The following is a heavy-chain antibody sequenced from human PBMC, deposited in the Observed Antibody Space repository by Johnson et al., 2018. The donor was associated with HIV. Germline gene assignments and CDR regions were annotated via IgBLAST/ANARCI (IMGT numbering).Heavy chain of an antibody. CDR2: INWNGGST. CDR1: GFTFDDYG. D-gene: IGHD3-22*01. CDR3: ARGDYYYYDTSGQFIAGAFDI. Sequence: VQLVESGGGVVQPGRSLRLSCAASGFTFDDYGMTWVRQAPGKGLEWVSGINWNGGSTAYADSVKGRFTISRDNAKNSLYLQMNSLRAEDTALYYCARGDYYYYDTSGQFIAGAFDIWGQGLLVTVSS. V-gene: IGHV3-20*04. J-gene: IGHJ3*02.